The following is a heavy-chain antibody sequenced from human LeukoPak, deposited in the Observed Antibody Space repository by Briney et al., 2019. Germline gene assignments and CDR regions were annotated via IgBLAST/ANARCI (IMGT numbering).Heavy chain of an antibody. V-gene: IGHV3-30*04. CDR2: ISYDGINK. Sequence: GGSLRLSCAASGFTFSSYAMHWVRQAPGKGLEWVAIISYDGINKYYADSVKGRFTISRDNSKNTLYLQMNSLRAEDTAVYYCARDSDSWYFDYWGQGTLVTVSS. J-gene: IGHJ4*02. CDR1: GFTFSSYA. D-gene: IGHD6-13*01. CDR3: ARDSDSWYFDY.